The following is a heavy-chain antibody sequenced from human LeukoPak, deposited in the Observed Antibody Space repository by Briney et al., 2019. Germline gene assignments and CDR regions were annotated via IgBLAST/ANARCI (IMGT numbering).Heavy chain of an antibody. V-gene: IGHV1-2*06. Sequence: ASVKVSCKASGYSSTGFYIHWVRQAPGQGLERMGRVNPNSGGTNYAQKFQGRVTMTGDTSISTAYMELSRLGSDDTAVYYCARAYDNSGIYPYLIDYWGQGTLVTVSS. CDR3: ARAYDNSGIYPYLIDY. CDR1: GYSSTGFY. D-gene: IGHD3-22*01. J-gene: IGHJ4*02. CDR2: VNPNSGGT.